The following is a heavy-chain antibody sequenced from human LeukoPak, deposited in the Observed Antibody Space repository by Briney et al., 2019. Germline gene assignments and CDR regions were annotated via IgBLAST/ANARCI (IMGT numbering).Heavy chain of an antibody. CDR3: ARGVVGATPTFD. V-gene: IGHV4-59*01. Sequence: KASETLSLTCTVSGGSISSYYWSWIRQPPGKGLEWIGYIYYSGSTNYNPSLKSRVTISVDTSKNQFSLKLSSVTAADTAVYYCARGVVGATPTFDWGQGTLVTVSS. CDR2: IYYSGST. D-gene: IGHD1-26*01. J-gene: IGHJ4*02. CDR1: GGSISSYY.